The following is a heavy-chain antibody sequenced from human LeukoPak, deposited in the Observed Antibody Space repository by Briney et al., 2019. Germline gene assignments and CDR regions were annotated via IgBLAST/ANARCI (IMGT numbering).Heavy chain of an antibody. V-gene: IGHV4-59*01. D-gene: IGHD2-21*02. CDR2: IYYSGST. J-gene: IGHJ3*02. Sequence: SETLSLTCTVSGGSISSYYWSWVRQPPGKGLEWIGYIYYSGSTNYNPSLKSRVTISVDTSKNQFSLKLSSVTAADTAVYYCARDPAYCGGDCYSWAFDIWGQGTMVTVSS. CDR3: ARDPAYCGGDCYSWAFDI. CDR1: GGSISSYY.